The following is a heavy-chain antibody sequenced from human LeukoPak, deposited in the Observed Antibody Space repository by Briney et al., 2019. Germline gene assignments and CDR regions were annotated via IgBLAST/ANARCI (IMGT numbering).Heavy chain of an antibody. CDR1: GFTFSSYG. V-gene: IGHV3-33*01. CDR2: IWYDGSNK. J-gene: IGHJ4*02. CDR3: ARDPGSPGIVATINYFDY. D-gene: IGHD5-12*01. Sequence: PGGSLRLSCAASGFTFSSYGMHWVRQAPGKGLEWVAVIWYDGSNKYYADSVKGRFTISRDNSKNTLYLQMNSLRAEDTAVYYCARDPGSPGIVATINYFDYWGQGTLVTVSS.